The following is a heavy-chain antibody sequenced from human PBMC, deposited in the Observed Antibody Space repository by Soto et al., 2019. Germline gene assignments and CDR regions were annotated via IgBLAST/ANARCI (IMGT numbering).Heavy chain of an antibody. CDR3: ARESEDLTSNFDY. Sequence: GGSLRLSCAASGFTFTRYSMNWVRQAPGKGLEWVSSISSTTNYIYYADSMKGRFTVSRDNAKNSVYLDMNSLSAEDTAVYYCARESEDLTSNFDYCGQGTLVTVSS. J-gene: IGHJ4*02. V-gene: IGHV3-21*01. CDR1: GFTFTRYS. CDR2: ISSTTNYI.